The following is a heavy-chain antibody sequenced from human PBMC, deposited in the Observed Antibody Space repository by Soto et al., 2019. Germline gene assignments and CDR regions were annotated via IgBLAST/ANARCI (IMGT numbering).Heavy chain of an antibody. V-gene: IGHV3-9*01. Sequence: RLSCAASGFTFDDYAMHWVRQAPGKGLEWVSGINWNSGSIGYADSVKGRFTISRDNAKNSLYLQMNSLRAEDTALYYCAKDLRGYCSSTSCYFNAFDIWGQGTMVTVSS. CDR3: AKDLRGYCSSTSCYFNAFDI. CDR2: INWNSGSI. CDR1: GFTFDDYA. J-gene: IGHJ3*02. D-gene: IGHD2-2*01.